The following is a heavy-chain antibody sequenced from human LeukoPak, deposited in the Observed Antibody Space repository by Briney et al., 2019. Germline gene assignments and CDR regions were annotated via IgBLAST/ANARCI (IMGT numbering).Heavy chain of an antibody. CDR3: ARRPPRSGGSYGMDV. CDR1: GYSFTSYW. D-gene: IGHD2-15*01. CDR2: IDPSDSYT. V-gene: IGHV5-10-1*01. J-gene: IGHJ6*02. Sequence: PGESLKISCKGSGYSFTSYWISWVRQMPGKGLEWMGRIDPSDSYTNYSPSFQGHVTISADKSISTAYLQWSSLKASDTAMYYCARRPPRSGGSYGMDVWGQGTTVTVSS.